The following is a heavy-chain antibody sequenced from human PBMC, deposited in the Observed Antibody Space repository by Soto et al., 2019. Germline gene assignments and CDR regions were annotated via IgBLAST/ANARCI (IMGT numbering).Heavy chain of an antibody. CDR3: ARVWGSSGYAPHSFDY. D-gene: IGHD5-12*01. V-gene: IGHV4-30-2*01. J-gene: IGHJ4*02. CDR1: GGSISPGGYF. CDR2: IYHSGST. Sequence: SETLSLTCAVSGGSISPGGYFVSWIRQPPGKGLEWIGYIYHSGSTYYNPSLKSRVTISVDRSKNQFSLKLSSVTAADTAVYYCARVWGSSGYAPHSFDYCGQG.